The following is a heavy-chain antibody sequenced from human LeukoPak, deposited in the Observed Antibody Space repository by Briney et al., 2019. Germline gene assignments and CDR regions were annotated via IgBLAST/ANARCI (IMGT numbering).Heavy chain of an antibody. Sequence: TSETLSLTCTVSGGSISSYYWSWIRQPPGKGLEWIGYIYYSGSTDYNPSLKSRVTKSVDTSKNQFSLKLSSVTAADTAVYYCASRRYSSGWYVYWGQGTLVTVSS. CDR2: IYYSGST. V-gene: IGHV4-59*01. J-gene: IGHJ4*02. CDR3: ASRRYSSGWYVY. D-gene: IGHD6-19*01. CDR1: GGSISSYY.